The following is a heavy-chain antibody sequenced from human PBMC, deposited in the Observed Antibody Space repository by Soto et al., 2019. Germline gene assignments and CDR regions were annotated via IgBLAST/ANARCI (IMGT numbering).Heavy chain of an antibody. J-gene: IGHJ6*02. CDR3: AAPGGSYSGYAYYYYYYGMDV. CDR2: ISSSSSYI. V-gene: IGHV3-21*01. D-gene: IGHD5-12*01. Sequence: GGSLRLSCAASGFTFSSYSMNWVRQAPGKGLEWVSSISSSSSYIYYADSVKGRFTISRDNAKNSLYLQMNSLRAEDTAVYYCAAPGGSYSGYAYYYYYYGMDVWGQGTTVTVSS. CDR1: GFTFSSYS.